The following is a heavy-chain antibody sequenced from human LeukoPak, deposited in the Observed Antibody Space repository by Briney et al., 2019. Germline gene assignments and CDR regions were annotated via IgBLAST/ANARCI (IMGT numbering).Heavy chain of an antibody. CDR1: GFTFSSYS. CDR2: ISSSSSMI. D-gene: IGHD4-17*01. Sequence: GGSLRLSCAASGFTFSSYSMNWVRQAPGKGLEWVSYISSSSSMIYYADSVKGRFTISRDNVKNSLYLQMKSLRDEDTAIYYCARDYGDLPARVPYFDYWGQGTLVTVSS. J-gene: IGHJ4*02. V-gene: IGHV3-48*02. CDR3: ARDYGDLPARVPYFDY.